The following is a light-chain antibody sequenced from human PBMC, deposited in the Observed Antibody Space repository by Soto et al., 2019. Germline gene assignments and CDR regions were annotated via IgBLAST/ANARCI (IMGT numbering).Light chain of an antibody. CDR1: QTIKTRS. Sequence: EIVLTQSPGTLFLSPGERATLSCRASQTIKTRSLAWYQQKPGQAPRRLIYGTSSRPTNIPDRFSASGSGTDFTLTISRLEPDDFAVYYCQQYGHSPLTFGGGTRWIS. J-gene: IGKJ4*01. CDR3: QQYGHSPLT. CDR2: GTS. V-gene: IGKV3-20*01.